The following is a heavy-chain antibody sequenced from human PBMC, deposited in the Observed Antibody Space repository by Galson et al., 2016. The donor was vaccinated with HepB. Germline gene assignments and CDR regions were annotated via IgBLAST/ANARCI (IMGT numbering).Heavy chain of an antibody. CDR1: GFTVSSSY. CDR3: ARLPRALVVVAATEYRYFDY. Sequence: SLRLSCAASGFTVSSSYMNWVRRAPGKGLEWVSVIYSGGTAYFADSGGSTYYAYADSVKGRFTISRDNSKNTLYLQMNSLRTEDTAVYYCARLPRALVVVAATEYRYFDYWGQGTLVTVSS. D-gene: IGHD2-15*01. CDR2: IYSGGTA. J-gene: IGHJ4*02. V-gene: IGHV3-53*01.